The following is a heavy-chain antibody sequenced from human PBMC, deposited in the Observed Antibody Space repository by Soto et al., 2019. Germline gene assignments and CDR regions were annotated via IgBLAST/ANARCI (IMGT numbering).Heavy chain of an antibody. CDR2: IYWDDDK. V-gene: IGHV2-5*02. J-gene: IGHJ4*02. D-gene: IGHD3-22*01. CDR1: GFSLSTTGAG. Sequence: QITLKESGPPLVKPTQTLTLTCTFSGFSLSTTGAGVGWIRQPPGKALEWLALIYWDDDKRYSPSLKTRLTITKDTSKSQVVLTMTNMDPVDTATYYCARSFYDSSGYFLLFDYWGQGTLVTVSS. CDR3: ARSFYDSSGYFLLFDY.